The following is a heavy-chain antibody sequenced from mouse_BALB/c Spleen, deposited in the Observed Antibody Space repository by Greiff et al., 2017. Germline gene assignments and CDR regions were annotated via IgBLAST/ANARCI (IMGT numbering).Heavy chain of an antibody. CDR3: TKYGNYYAMDY. J-gene: IGHJ4*01. CDR2: IYPSDSYT. Sequence: QVQPQQPGAELVRPGASVKLSCKASGFPFTCYWINWVKQRPGQGLEWIGNIYPSDSYTNYNQKFKDKATLTVDKSSSTAYMQLSSPTSEDSAVYYCTKYGNYYAMDYWGQGTSVTVSS. CDR1: GFPFTCYW. D-gene: IGHD2-10*02. V-gene: IGHV1-69*02.